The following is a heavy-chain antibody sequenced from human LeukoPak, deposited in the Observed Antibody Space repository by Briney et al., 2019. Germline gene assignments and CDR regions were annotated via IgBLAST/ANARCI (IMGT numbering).Heavy chain of an antibody. J-gene: IGHJ4*02. CDR1: GYTLTELS. V-gene: IGHV1-24*01. CDR2: FDPEDGET. Sequence: ASVKVSCKVSGYTLTELSMHWVRQAPGKGLEWMGGFDPEDGETIYAQKFQGRVTMTEDTSTDTAYMELSSLRSEDTAVYYCATRGWDFSGSDPQYFDYWGQGTLVTVSS. D-gene: IGHD1-26*01. CDR3: ATRGWDFSGSDPQYFDY.